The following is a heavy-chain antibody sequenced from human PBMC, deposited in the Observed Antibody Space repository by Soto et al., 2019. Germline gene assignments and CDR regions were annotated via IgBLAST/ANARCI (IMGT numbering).Heavy chain of an antibody. V-gene: IGHV3-33*01. CDR3: ARGKSRDAYNPLGY. J-gene: IGHJ4*02. Sequence: GGSLRLSCAASGFSISSYGFHWVRHAPGKGLEWLAVIWYDGDTKYYADSVKGRFTISRDNSKNTLYFQMDNLRAEDTATYYCARGKSRDAYNPLGYWGPGALVTVSS. CDR1: GFSISSYG. D-gene: IGHD1-1*01. CDR2: IWYDGDTK.